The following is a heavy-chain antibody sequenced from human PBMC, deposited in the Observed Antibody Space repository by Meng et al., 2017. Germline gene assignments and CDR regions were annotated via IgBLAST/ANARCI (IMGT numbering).Heavy chain of an antibody. V-gene: IGHV4-59*01. Sequence: SETLSLTCTVSGGSISSYYWSWIRQPPGKGLAWIGYIYYSGSTNYNPSLKSRVTISVDTSTNQFSLKLSSVTAADTAVYYCAREGFSHAFDIWGQGTMVTVSS. CDR1: GGSISSYY. CDR3: AREGFSHAFDI. CDR2: IYYSGST. J-gene: IGHJ3*02. D-gene: IGHD3-10*01.